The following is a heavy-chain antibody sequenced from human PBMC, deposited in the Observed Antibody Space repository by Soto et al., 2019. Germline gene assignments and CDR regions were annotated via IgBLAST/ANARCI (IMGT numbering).Heavy chain of an antibody. CDR2: INHSGST. J-gene: IGHJ6*02. D-gene: IGHD2-15*01. CDR3: ARDSPQASNCSGGSCYSVDRYGMDV. Sequence: SETLSLTCAVYGGSFSGYYWSWIRQPPGKGLEWIGEINHSGSTNYNPSLKSRVTISVDTSKNLFSLKLSSVTAADTAVYYCARDSPQASNCSGGSCYSVDRYGMDVWGQGTTVS. V-gene: IGHV4-34*01. CDR1: GGSFSGYY.